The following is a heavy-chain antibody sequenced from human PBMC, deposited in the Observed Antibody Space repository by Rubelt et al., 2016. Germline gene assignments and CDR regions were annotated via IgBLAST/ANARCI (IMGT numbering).Heavy chain of an antibody. CDR1: GYTFTSYY. D-gene: IGHD2-2*01. J-gene: IGHJ3*02. CDR2: INPSGGST. Sequence: QVQLVQSGAEVKKPGASVKVSCKASGYTFTSYYMHWVRQAPGQGLEWMGIINPSGGSTSYAQMFQGRVTMTRDTSTSTVYMELSSLRSEDTAVYYCARDVIVVVPAAPDAFDIWGQGTMVTVSS. CDR3: ARDVIVVVPAAPDAFDI. V-gene: IGHV1-46*01.